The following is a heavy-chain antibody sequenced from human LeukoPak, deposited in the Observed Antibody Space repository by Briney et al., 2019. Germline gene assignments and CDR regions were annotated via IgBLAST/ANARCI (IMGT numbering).Heavy chain of an antibody. J-gene: IGHJ6*02. CDR2: INHSGST. CDR3: ARAPYYYYGMDV. V-gene: IGHV4-34*01. Sequence: SETLSLTCAVYGGSFSGYYWSWIRQPPGKGLEWIGEINHSGSTNYNPSLKSRVTISVDTSKNQFSLKLSSVTAADTAVYYCARAPYYYYGMDVWGQGTTVTVSS. CDR1: GGSFSGYY.